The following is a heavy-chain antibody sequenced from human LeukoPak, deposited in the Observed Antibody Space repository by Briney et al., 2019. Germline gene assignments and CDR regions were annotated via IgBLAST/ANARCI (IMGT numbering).Heavy chain of an antibody. Sequence: GGSLRLSCAASGFTFSSYAMHWVRQAPGKGLEWVAAVSYDGSNEYYADSVKGRFTISRDNSRDNSKNTLYLQMNSLRAEDTAVYYCVRGGNGEYYGNFQQWGQGTLVTVSS. V-gene: IGHV3-30-3*01. CDR1: GFTFSSYA. D-gene: IGHD4-17*01. CDR3: VRGGNGEYYGNFQQ. CDR2: VSYDGSNE. J-gene: IGHJ1*01.